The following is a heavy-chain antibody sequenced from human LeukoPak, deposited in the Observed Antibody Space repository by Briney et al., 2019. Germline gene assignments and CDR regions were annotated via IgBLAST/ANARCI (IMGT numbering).Heavy chain of an antibody. CDR1: GGSFSGYY. Sequence: SETLSLTCAVYGGSFSGYYWSWIRQPPGKGLEWIGEINHSGSTNYNPSLKSRVTISVDTSKNQFSLKLSSVTAADTAVYYCARGGIAARPSPWFDLWGQGTLVTVSS. CDR3: ARGGIAARPSPWFDL. D-gene: IGHD6-6*01. J-gene: IGHJ5*02. CDR2: INHSGST. V-gene: IGHV4-34*01.